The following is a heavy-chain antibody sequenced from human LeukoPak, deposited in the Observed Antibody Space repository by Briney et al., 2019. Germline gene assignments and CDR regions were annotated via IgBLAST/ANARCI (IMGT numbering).Heavy chain of an antibody. V-gene: IGHV6-1*01. Sequence: SQTLSHTCAMSLASVSSNSAACNWIRQYPSRCLEWLGWTYYTLTWNNDYPGSVKSRITMKTDTSRNQCTLHVNALTTEHTTVYYCATFLTTGTTGWSLNWFAPWGQGTLVTVSS. CDR3: ATFLTTGTTGWSLNWFAP. D-gene: IGHD1-1*01. CDR1: LASVSSNSAA. J-gene: IGHJ5*02. CDR2: TYYTLTWNN.